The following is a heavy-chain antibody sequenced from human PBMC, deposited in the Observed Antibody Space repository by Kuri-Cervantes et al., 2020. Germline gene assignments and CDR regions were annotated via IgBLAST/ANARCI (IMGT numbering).Heavy chain of an antibody. CDR2: IDWDDDT. Sequence: TLSLTCAVYGGSFSGYYWSWIRQPPGKALEWLARIDWDDDTFYTTSLKTRLTISKDTSKNQVVLTMTNMDPVDTGTYYCARMRDGTHFDYWGQGTLVTVSS. J-gene: IGHJ4*02. CDR1: GGSFSGYY. CDR3: ARMRDGTHFDY. V-gene: IGHV2-70*16. D-gene: IGHD1-1*01.